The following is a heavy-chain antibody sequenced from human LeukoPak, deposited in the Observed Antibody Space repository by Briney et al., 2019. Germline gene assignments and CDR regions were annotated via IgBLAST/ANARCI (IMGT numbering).Heavy chain of an antibody. D-gene: IGHD3-22*01. J-gene: IGHJ6*03. CDR1: GGSFSGYY. CDR3: ARGLPYYYDSSGYQRGYYYYYYMDV. Sequence: PSETLSLTCAVYGGSFSGYYWSWIRQPPGKGLEWIGEINHSGSTNYNPSLKSRVTISVDTSKNQFSLKLSSVTAADTAVYYCARGLPYYYDSSGYQRGYYYYYYMDVWGKGTTVTVSS. V-gene: IGHV4-34*01. CDR2: INHSGST.